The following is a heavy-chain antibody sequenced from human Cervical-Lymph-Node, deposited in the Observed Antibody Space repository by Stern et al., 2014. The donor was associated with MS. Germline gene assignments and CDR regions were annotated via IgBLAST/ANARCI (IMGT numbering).Heavy chain of an antibody. J-gene: IGHJ3*02. CDR1: GYNFTSYG. CDR2: IRAYNGNP. D-gene: IGHD2-15*01. CDR3: ARGLLGSENAFDI. Sequence: VQLVQSGAEVKKPGASVKVSCKASGYNFTSYGISWVRQAPGPGLELMGWIRAYNGNPIYAQYLQGRVTMTTDTATSTAYMELRSLRSDDTAVYYCARGLLGSENAFDIWGQGTMVTVSS. V-gene: IGHV1-18*01.